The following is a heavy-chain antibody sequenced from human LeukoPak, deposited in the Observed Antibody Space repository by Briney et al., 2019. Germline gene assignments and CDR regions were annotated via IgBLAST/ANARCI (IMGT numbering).Heavy chain of an antibody. J-gene: IGHJ4*02. V-gene: IGHV1-18*01. CDR1: GYTFTSYG. D-gene: IGHD6-19*01. Sequence: ASVKVSCKASGYTFTSYGISWVRQAPGQGLEWMGWISAYNGNTNYAQKLQGRVTMTTDTSTSTAYMELRSLRSDDTAVYCCARARFIAVAGSFGYWGQGTLVTVSS. CDR3: ARARFIAVAGSFGY. CDR2: ISAYNGNT.